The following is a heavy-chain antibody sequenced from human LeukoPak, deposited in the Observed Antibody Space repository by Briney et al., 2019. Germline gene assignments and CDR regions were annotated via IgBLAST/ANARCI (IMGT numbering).Heavy chain of an antibody. Sequence: RGSLRLSCAASGFTVSTNDMSWVRQAPGKGPEWASVIYSGGSTYYTDSVKGRFTISRDNSRNTVYLQMNSLRTEDTAVYYCARRQYFDDWGQGTLVTVSS. J-gene: IGHJ4*02. CDR1: GFTVSTND. CDR2: IYSGGST. CDR3: ARRQYFDD. V-gene: IGHV3-66*04.